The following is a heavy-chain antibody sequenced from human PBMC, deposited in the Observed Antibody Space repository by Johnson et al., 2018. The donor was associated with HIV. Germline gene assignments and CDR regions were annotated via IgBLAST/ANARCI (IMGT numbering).Heavy chain of an antibody. Sequence: QVQLVESGGDLVKPGGSLRLSCTASGFTFSDFYMSWIRQAPGKGLEWVSYISTSGSTIYYADSVKGRFTISRDNAKNSLYLQMNSLRAEDTALYYCAKVMTPVDWHGFDIWGQGTMVTVSS. J-gene: IGHJ3*02. CDR1: GFTFSDFY. D-gene: IGHD4-23*01. CDR2: ISTSGSTI. CDR3: AKVMTPVDWHGFDI. V-gene: IGHV3-11*01.